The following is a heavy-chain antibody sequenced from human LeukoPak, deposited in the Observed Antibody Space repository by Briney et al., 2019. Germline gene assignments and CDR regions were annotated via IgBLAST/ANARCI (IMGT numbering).Heavy chain of an antibody. Sequence: GESLKISCKASGYTFTSQWTGWVRQVSGKGLEWVGLIHPGASDIRYSPSFEGRVTLSVDKSISTLYLQWASLQASDTAMYYCARRGGGTDFWGKGTLVTVSS. D-gene: IGHD2-15*01. CDR1: GYTFTSQW. CDR3: ARRGGGTDF. V-gene: IGHV5-51*01. CDR2: IHPGASDI. J-gene: IGHJ4*02.